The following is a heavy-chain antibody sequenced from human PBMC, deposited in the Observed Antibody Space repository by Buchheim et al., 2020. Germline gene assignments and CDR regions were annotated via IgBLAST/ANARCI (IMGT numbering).Heavy chain of an antibody. CDR1: GASFSGGGYY. CDR2: IYYTGTT. Sequence: QVQLQESGPRLVKPSQTLSLTCTVSGASFSGGGYYWSWIRQLPGKGLEWIAYIYYTGTTYYNPSLQSRVTISVDTSKNQFSLKLSSVTAADTAVYYCARDIYGGELGVDYWGQGTL. V-gene: IGHV4-31*03. D-gene: IGHD4-23*01. CDR3: ARDIYGGELGVDY. J-gene: IGHJ4*02.